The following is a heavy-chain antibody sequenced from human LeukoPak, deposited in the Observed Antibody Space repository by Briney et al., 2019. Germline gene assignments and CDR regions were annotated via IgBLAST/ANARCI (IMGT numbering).Heavy chain of an antibody. D-gene: IGHD3-10*01. Sequence: GGSLRLSCAASGFTFSSYAMHWVRQAPGKGLEWVAVISYDGSNKYYAGSVKGRFTISRDNSKNTLYLQMNSLRAEDTAVYYCARSVDGSGSYGDYWGQGTLVTVSS. CDR2: ISYDGSNK. CDR1: GFTFSSYA. V-gene: IGHV3-30-3*01. CDR3: ARSVDGSGSYGDY. J-gene: IGHJ4*02.